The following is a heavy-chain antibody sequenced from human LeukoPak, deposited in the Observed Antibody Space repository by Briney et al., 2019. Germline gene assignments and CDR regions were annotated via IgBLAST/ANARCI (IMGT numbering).Heavy chain of an antibody. CDR3: ARVYCSGGTCYGYFDS. CDR2: IYYSGST. CDR1: GGSFSTYY. J-gene: IGHJ4*02. D-gene: IGHD2-15*01. Sequence: SETLSLTCTVSGGSFSTYYWSWIRQPPGKGLEWIGYIYYSGSTNYNPSLKSRVTMSVDTSKNQFSLKLSSVTAADTAVYYCARVYCSGGTCYGYFDSWGQGTLVTVSS. V-gene: IGHV4-59*01.